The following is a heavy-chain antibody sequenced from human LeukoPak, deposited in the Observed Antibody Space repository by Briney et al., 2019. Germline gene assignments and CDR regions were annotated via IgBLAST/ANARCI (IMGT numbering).Heavy chain of an antibody. V-gene: IGHV3-23*01. J-gene: IGHJ4*02. CDR3: AKFQRHFEWELSYFDY. CDR2: ISGSSSST. Sequence: GGSLRLSCAASGFTFSSYAMSWVRQAPGKGLEWVSHISGSSSSTYYADSVKGRFTISRDNSKNTLYLQMNSLRAEDTAVYYCAKFQRHFEWELSYFDYWGQGTLVTVSS. D-gene: IGHD1-26*01. CDR1: GFTFSSYA.